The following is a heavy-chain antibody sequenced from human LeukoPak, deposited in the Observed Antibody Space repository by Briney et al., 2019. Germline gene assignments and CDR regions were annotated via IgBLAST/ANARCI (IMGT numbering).Heavy chain of an antibody. J-gene: IGHJ4*02. D-gene: IGHD3-22*01. V-gene: IGHV4-59*12. CDR1: GGSISSYY. CDR3: ARYYDSSGYSPDYFDY. CDR2: IYYSGST. Sequence: PSETLSLTCTVSGGSISSYYWSWIRQPPGKGLEWIGYIYYSGSTYYNPSLKSRVTISVDTSKNQFSLKLSSVTAADTAVYYCARYYDSSGYSPDYFDYWGQGTLVTVSS.